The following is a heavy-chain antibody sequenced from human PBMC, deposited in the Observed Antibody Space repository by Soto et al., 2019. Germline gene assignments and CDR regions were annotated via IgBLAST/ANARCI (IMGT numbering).Heavy chain of an antibody. CDR2: IYSGGTT. Sequence: EVQLVESGGALVQPGGSLKLSCAASGLTSRNNSMRWVRQAPGKGLEWVSLIYSGGTTSYADSVKGRFTISRDSSKNTLNLQMNSLRAEDTAVYYCARNSGSKLGPRTAGEGHWGQGTLVTVSS. CDR1: GLTSRNNS. V-gene: IGHV3-66*01. J-gene: IGHJ4*02. D-gene: IGHD7-27*01. CDR3: ARNSGSKLGPRTAGEGH.